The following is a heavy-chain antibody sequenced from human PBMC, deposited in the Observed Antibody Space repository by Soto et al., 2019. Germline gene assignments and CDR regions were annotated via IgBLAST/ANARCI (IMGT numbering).Heavy chain of an antibody. CDR2: INHSGST. D-gene: IGHD4-17*01. Sequence: SETLSLTCAVYGGSFSGYYWSWIRQPPGKGLEWIGEINHSGSTNYNPSLKSRVTISVDTSKNQFSLKLSSVTAADTAVYYCARTKTVTDYFDYWGQGTLVTVSS. V-gene: IGHV4-34*01. CDR1: GGSFSGYY. J-gene: IGHJ4*02. CDR3: ARTKTVTDYFDY.